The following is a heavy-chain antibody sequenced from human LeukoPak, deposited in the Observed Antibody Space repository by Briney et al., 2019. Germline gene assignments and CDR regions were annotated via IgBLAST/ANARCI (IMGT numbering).Heavy chain of an antibody. J-gene: IGHJ3*02. CDR2: IYTSGST. V-gene: IGHV4-4*07. D-gene: IGHD2-2*01. CDR1: GGSISSYY. CDR3: ARDPICSSTSCPRSYAFDI. Sequence: KPSETLSLTXTVSGGSISSYYWSWIRQPAGKGLEWIGRIYTSGSTNYNPSLKSRVTMSVDTSKNQFSLKLSSVTAADTAVYYCARDPICSSTSCPRSYAFDIWGQGTMVTVSS.